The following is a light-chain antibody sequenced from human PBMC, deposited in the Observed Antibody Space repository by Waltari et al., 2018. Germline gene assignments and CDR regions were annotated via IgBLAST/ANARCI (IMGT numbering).Light chain of an antibody. Sequence: EAMMTQSPATLSVSPGDRATLSCRASQSVSNNVAWFQQKPGQAPSLLIYDASTRATGVPARFSGSGSGTEFTLTISSLQPEDFATYYCQQSYSSPRTFGQGTKVEIK. CDR1: QSVSNN. V-gene: IGKV3-15*01. CDR2: DAS. J-gene: IGKJ1*01. CDR3: QQSYSSPRT.